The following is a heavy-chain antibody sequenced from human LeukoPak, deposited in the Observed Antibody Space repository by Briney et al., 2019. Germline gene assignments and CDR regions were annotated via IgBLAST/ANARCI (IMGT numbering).Heavy chain of an antibody. D-gene: IGHD6-13*01. J-gene: IGHJ4*02. V-gene: IGHV4-39*07. Sequence: SETLSLTCTVSGGSISSYYWSWIRQPPGKGLEWIGSIYYSGSTYYNPSLKSRVTISVDTSKNQFSLKLSSVTAADTAVYYCASPFIAAAVTDYWGQGTLVTVSS. CDR2: IYYSGST. CDR1: GGSISSYY. CDR3: ASPFIAAAVTDY.